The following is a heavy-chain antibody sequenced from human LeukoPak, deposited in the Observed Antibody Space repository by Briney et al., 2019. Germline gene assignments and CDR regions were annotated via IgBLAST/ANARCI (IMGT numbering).Heavy chain of an antibody. CDR1: GGSISSFY. V-gene: IGHV4-4*07. D-gene: IGHD5-12*01. CDR2: IYTSGSI. J-gene: IGHJ1*01. Sequence: PSETLSLTCTVSGGSISSFYWSWIRQPAGKGLEWIGRIYTSGSINYNPSLKSRVTVSVDTSKNQFSLKLTSVTAADTAMYYCASGFDDRMGYGEYFQHWGQGTLVTVSS. CDR3: ASGFDDRMGYGEYFQH.